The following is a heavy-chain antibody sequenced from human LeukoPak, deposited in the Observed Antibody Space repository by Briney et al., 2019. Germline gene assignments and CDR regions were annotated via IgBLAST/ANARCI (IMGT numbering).Heavy chain of an antibody. J-gene: IGHJ4*02. V-gene: IGHV3-30*02. CDR1: GFTFSFYG. CDR2: IQYDGRFK. Sequence: PGGSLRLSCARSGFTFSFYGMHWVRQAPGKGMKWVAFIQYDGRFKFYADSVQGRFSISRDNSKNTLFLQMNSLRADDTAVYYCAKTSDQLLYSKFDFWGQGTLVTVSS. D-gene: IGHD2-2*02. CDR3: AKTSDQLLYSKFDF.